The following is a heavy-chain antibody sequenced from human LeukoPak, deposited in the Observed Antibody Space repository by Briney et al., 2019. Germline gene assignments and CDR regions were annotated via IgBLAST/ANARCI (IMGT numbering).Heavy chain of an antibody. Sequence: TGGSLRLSCAASGFTFSSYAMTWVRQAPGKGLEWVSAVSGSGTNTYYADSVEGRFTIYRDNSRNTLYLQMNSLRAEDTAIYYCAKDVGSSIAARRAFDYWGQGTLVTVSS. D-gene: IGHD6-6*01. CDR1: GFTFSSYA. J-gene: IGHJ4*02. CDR2: VSGSGTNT. CDR3: AKDVGSSIAARRAFDY. V-gene: IGHV3-23*01.